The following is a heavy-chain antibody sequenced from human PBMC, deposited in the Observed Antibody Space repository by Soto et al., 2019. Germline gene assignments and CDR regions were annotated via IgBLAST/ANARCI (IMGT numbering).Heavy chain of an antibody. D-gene: IGHD6-6*01. CDR1: GYTFTGYY. CDR2: INPNSGGT. V-gene: IGHV1-2*04. J-gene: IGHJ5*02. CDR3: AREGSSSSTGWFDP. Sequence: GASVKVSCKASGYTFTGYYMHWVRQAPGQGLEWMGWINPNSGGTNYAQKFQGWVTMTRDTSISTAYMELSRLRSDDTAVYYCAREGSSSSTGWFDPWGQGTLVTVSS.